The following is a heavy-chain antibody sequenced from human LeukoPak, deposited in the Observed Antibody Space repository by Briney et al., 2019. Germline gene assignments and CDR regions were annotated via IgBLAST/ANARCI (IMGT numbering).Heavy chain of an antibody. CDR2: ISSSSSTI. J-gene: IGHJ4*02. V-gene: IGHV3-48*01. Sequence: QPGGSLRLSCAASGFTFSTYSMNWVRQAPGKGLEWVSYISSSSSTIYYADSVKGRFTISRDNAKNSLYLQMNSLRAEDTVVYYCARGSIYYDSSGQVPFDYWGQGTLVTVSS. CDR3: ARGSIYYDSSGQVPFDY. D-gene: IGHD3-22*01. CDR1: GFTFSTYS.